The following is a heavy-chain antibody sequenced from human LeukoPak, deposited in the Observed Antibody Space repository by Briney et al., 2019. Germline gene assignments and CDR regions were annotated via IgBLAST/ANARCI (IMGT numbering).Heavy chain of an antibody. CDR3: ARDRKGYYFDY. Sequence: GGSLRLSCAASGFTFSSYWMSWVRQAPGKGLEWVANIKQDGSEKYYVDSVKGRLTISRDNAKNSLYLQMNSLRAEDTAVYYCARDRKGYYFDYWGQGTLVTVSS. J-gene: IGHJ4*02. CDR1: GFTFSSYW. CDR2: IKQDGSEK. V-gene: IGHV3-7*03.